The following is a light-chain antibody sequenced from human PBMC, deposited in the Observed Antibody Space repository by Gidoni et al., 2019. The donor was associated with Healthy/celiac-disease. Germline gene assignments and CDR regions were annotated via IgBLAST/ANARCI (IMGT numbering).Light chain of an antibody. Sequence: EIVLTQSPATLSLSPGERATLSCRASKSVSSYLAWYQQKPGQAPRLLIYDASNRATGIPARFSGSVSGTDFTLTISSLEPEDFAVYYCQQRSNWPLLFGPGTKVDIK. CDR3: QQRSNWPLL. CDR1: KSVSSY. V-gene: IGKV3-11*01. CDR2: DAS. J-gene: IGKJ3*01.